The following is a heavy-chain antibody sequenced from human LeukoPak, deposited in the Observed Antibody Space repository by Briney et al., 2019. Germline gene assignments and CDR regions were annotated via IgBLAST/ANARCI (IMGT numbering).Heavy chain of an antibody. CDR2: ISGSGGST. CDR1: GFTFSSYA. CDR3: AKDRMSIAAAGGYYFDY. V-gene: IGHV3-23*01. J-gene: IGHJ4*02. Sequence: GGSLRLSCAASGFTFSSYAMSWVRQAPGKGLEWVSAISGSGGSTYYADSVKGRFTISRDNSKNTLYLQMNSLRAEDTAVYYCAKDRMSIAAAGGYYFDYWGQGTPVTVSS. D-gene: IGHD6-13*01.